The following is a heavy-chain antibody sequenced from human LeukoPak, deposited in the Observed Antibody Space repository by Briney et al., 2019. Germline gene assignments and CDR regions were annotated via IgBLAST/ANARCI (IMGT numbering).Heavy chain of an antibody. CDR2: ISAYNGNT. CDR1: GYTFTSYG. V-gene: IGHV1-18*01. Sequence: ASVKVSCKASGYTFTSYGISWVRQAPGQGLEWMGWISAYNGNTNYAQKLQGRVTMTTDTSASTAYMELRSLRSDDTAVYYCARDAGSSWYKGSFDYWGQGTLVTVSS. J-gene: IGHJ4*02. D-gene: IGHD6-13*01. CDR3: ARDAGSSWYKGSFDY.